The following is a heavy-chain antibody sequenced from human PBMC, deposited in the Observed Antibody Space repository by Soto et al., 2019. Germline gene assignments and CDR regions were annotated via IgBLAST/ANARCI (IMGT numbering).Heavy chain of an antibody. CDR1: GFIFSNYA. CDR2: ISGSGATT. Sequence: GSLRLSCAASGFIFSNYAMSWVRQAPGRGLEWVSAISGSGATTYYPDSVKGRFTISRDNSKNTLYLQMNNLRAGDTAVYYCTKGGIPRRYNIPKVDFDYWGQGSLVTVSS. CDR3: TKGGIPRRYNIPKVDFDY. D-gene: IGHD1-1*01. V-gene: IGHV3-23*01. J-gene: IGHJ4*02.